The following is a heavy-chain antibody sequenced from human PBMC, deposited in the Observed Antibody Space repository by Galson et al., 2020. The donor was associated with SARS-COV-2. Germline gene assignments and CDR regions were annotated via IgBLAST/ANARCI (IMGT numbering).Heavy chain of an antibody. J-gene: IGHJ5*02. CDR3: ARGPVLLERRRDNWFDP. Sequence: SETLSLTCAVYGGSFSGYYWSWIRQPPGKGLEWIGEINHSGSTNYNPSLKSRVTISVDTSKNQFSLKLSSVTAADTAVYYCARGPVLLERRRDNWFDPWGQGTLVTVSS. CDR1: GGSFSGYY. CDR2: INHSGST. V-gene: IGHV4-34*01. D-gene: IGHD1-20*01.